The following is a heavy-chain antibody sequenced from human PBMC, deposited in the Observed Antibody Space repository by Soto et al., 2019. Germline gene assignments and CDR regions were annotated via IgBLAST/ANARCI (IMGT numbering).Heavy chain of an antibody. CDR3: ARCLGYGGGRAPWVHDN. Sequence: QVQLQESGPGLVKPSETLSLTCTVSGGSISSYYWSWIRQPPGKGLEWIGYYHYSGSTNYNPSLNSRVTISLDTSKNQFTLKLTSVTAADTAVYYCARCLGYGGGRAPWVHDNWGQGTLVTVSS. CDR1: GGSISSYY. J-gene: IGHJ4*02. CDR2: YHYSGST. V-gene: IGHV4-59*08. D-gene: IGHD4-17*01.